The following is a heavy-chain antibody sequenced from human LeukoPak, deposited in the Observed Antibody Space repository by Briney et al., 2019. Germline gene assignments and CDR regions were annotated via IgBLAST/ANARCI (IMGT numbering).Heavy chain of an antibody. J-gene: IGHJ6*03. Sequence: PSETLSLTCSVSDDSITMYYWTWIRQPPGKGLEWIGYIYYSGSTNYNPSLKSRVTISVDTSKNQFSLKLSSVTAADTAVYYCARARDYGDYVGLGDYYYYYMDVWGKGTTVTVSS. V-gene: IGHV4-59*01. CDR3: ARARDYGDYVGLGDYYYYYMDV. CDR1: DDSITMYY. D-gene: IGHD4-17*01. CDR2: IYYSGST.